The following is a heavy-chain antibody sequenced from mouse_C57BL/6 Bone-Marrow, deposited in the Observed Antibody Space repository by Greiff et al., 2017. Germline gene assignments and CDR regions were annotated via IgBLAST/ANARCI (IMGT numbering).Heavy chain of an antibody. D-gene: IGHD2-3*01. CDR3: TRGWLLGKMDY. CDR2: IGPEDGDT. V-gene: IGHV14-1*01. CDR1: GFNIKDYY. Sequence: VQLQQSGAELVRPGASVKLSCTASGFNIKDYYMHWVKQRPEQGLEWIGRIGPEDGDTEYAPKFQGKATMTADTSSNTAYLQLSSLTSEDTAVYYCTRGWLLGKMDYWGQGTSVTVSS. J-gene: IGHJ4*01.